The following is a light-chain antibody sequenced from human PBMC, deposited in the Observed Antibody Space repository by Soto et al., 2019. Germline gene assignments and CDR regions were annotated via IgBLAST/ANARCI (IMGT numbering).Light chain of an antibody. J-gene: IGLJ1*01. CDR1: SPNIGNYY. V-gene: IGLV1-51*02. Sequence: GRSPNIGNYYVSWHQQPPGTAPKLLIYENDKRPSGIPDRFSGSKSGTSATLGITGLQTGDEADYYCGTWDRSLSICVFGTGTKVTVL. CDR3: GTWDRSLSICV. CDR2: END.